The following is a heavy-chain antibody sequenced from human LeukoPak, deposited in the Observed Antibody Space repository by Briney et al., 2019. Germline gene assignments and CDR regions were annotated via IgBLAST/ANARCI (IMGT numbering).Heavy chain of an antibody. CDR1: GFAVSTDH. CDR2: SYSGGSR. J-gene: IGHJ4*02. Sequence: PGGSLSLSCAASGFAVSTDHMSWVRPAPGKGLEWVAVSYSGGSRHYAESVKGRFTISRDNSKNMLYLQMNSLRAEDTALYYCARVWELSFDHWGQGTLVTVSS. D-gene: IGHD1-26*01. V-gene: IGHV3-53*01. CDR3: ARVWELSFDH.